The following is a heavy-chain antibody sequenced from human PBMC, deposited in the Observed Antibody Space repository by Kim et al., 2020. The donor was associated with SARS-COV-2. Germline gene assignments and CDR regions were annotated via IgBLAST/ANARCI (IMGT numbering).Heavy chain of an antibody. J-gene: IGHJ4*02. CDR3: ARGRGDYVWGSYRYGDY. V-gene: IGHV4-34*01. Sequence: LKSRVTISVDTSKNQFSLKLSSVTAADTAVYYCARGRGDYVWGSYRYGDYWGQGTLVTVSS. D-gene: IGHD3-16*02.